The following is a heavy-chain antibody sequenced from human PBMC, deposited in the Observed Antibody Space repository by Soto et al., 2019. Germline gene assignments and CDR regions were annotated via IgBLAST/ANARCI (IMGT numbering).Heavy chain of an antibody. J-gene: IGHJ4*02. V-gene: IGHV3-21*01. CDR3: ARGPPTAVTTTYPDY. CDR1: GFTFSSYS. CDR2: ISSSSSYI. Sequence: PGGSLRLSCAASGFTFSSYSMNWVRQAPGKGLEWVSSISSSSSYIYYADSVKGRFTISRDNAKNSLYLQMNSLRAEDTAVYYCARGPPTAVTTTYPDYWGQGTLVTVSS. D-gene: IGHD4-17*01.